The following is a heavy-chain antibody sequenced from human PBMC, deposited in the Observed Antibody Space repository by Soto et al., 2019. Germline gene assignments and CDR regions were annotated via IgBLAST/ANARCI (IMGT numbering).Heavy chain of an antibody. CDR1: GYTFTSYG. CDR2: ISAYNGNT. CDR3: AIDLIVVVPAAIPYYYGLDV. Sequence: ASLKVSCEASGYTFTSYGISWVRQAPGQGLEWMGWISAYNGNTNYAQKLQGRVTMTTDTSTSTAYMELRSLRSDDTAVYYCAIDLIVVVPAAIPYYYGLDVWGQ. J-gene: IGHJ6*02. D-gene: IGHD2-2*02. V-gene: IGHV1-18*01.